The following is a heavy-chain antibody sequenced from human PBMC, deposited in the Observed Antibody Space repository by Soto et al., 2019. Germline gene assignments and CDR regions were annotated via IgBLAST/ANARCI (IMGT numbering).Heavy chain of an antibody. CDR2: IYPGDSDT. V-gene: IGHV5-51*01. J-gene: IGHJ6*02. CDR3: AASIFYYGMDV. Sequence: GESLKISCKGSGYTFTNYWIGWVRQMPGKGPKWMGIIYPGDSDTKYNPSFQGQVTISADKSITTTYLQWSSLKASDTAIYYCAASIFYYGMDVWGQGTTVTVPS. CDR1: GYTFTNYW.